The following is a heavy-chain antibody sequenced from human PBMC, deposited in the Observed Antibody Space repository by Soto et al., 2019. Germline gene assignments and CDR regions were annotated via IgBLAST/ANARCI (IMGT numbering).Heavy chain of an antibody. J-gene: IGHJ6*02. CDR2: ISSSSSYT. V-gene: IGHV3-11*05. CDR3: ARDSGTHYYGMDV. CDR1: GFTFSDYY. Sequence: GESLRLSCAASGFTFSDYYMSWIRQAPGKGLEWVSYISSSSSYTNYADSVKGRFTISRDNAKNSLYLQMNSLRAEDTAVYYCARDSGTHYYGMDVWGQGTTVTVSS. D-gene: IGHD1-26*01.